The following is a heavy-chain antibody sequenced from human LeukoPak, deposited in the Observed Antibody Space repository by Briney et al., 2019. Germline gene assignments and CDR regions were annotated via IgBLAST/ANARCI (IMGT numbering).Heavy chain of an antibody. CDR2: ISAYNGNT. CDR3: ARDRRYYDSSGYFAGNYFDY. V-gene: IGHV1-18*01. CDR1: GYSFTSYG. Sequence: GASVKVSCKASGYSFTSYGIGWVRQAPGQGLEWMGWISAYNGNTNYAQKLQGRVTMTTDTSTSTAYMELRSLRSDDTAVYYCARDRRYYDSSGYFAGNYFDYWGQGTLVTVSS. D-gene: IGHD3-22*01. J-gene: IGHJ4*02.